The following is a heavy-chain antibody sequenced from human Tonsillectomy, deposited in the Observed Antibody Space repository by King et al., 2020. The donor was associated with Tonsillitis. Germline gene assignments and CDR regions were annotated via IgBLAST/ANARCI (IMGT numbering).Heavy chain of an antibody. D-gene: IGHD3-3*01. J-gene: IGHJ4*02. CDR2: IKSKTDGGTT. CDR1: GFTFSNAW. Sequence: VQLVESGGGLVKPGGSLRLSCAASGFTFSNAWMSWVRQAPGKGLEWVGRIKSKTDGGTTDYAAPVKGGFTISRDDSKNTLYLQMNSLKTEDQAVYYCTTEDFWSGYFDYWGQGTLVTVSS. CDR3: TTEDFWSGYFDY. V-gene: IGHV3-15*01.